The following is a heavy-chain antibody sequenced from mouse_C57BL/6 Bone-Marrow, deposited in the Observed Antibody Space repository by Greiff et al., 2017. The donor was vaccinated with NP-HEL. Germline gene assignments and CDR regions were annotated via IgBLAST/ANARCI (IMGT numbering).Heavy chain of an antibody. CDR1: GYAFTNYL. V-gene: IGHV1-54*01. J-gene: IGHJ2*01. Sequence: QVQLQQSGAELVRPGPSVKVSCKASGYAFTNYLIEWVKQRPGQGLEWIGVINPGSGGTNYNEKFKGKATLTADKSSSTAYMQLSSLTSEDSAVYFCARGLDYWGQGTTLTVSS. CDR3: ARGLDY. D-gene: IGHD3-3*01. CDR2: INPGSGGT.